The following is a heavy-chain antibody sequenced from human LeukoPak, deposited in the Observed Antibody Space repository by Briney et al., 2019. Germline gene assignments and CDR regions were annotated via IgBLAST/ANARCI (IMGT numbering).Heavy chain of an antibody. J-gene: IGHJ1*01. CDR3: ARDEGHTVTNEYFQH. CDR2: IKQDGSEK. Sequence: GGSLRLSCAASEFIFSGYWMNWVRQAPGKGLEWVANIKQDGSEKQYVDSVRGRFTISRDNAKNSLYLQMNSLRVEDTAVYYCARDEGHTVTNEYFQHWGQGTLVTVSS. CDR1: EFIFSGYW. D-gene: IGHD2-2*01. V-gene: IGHV3-7*01.